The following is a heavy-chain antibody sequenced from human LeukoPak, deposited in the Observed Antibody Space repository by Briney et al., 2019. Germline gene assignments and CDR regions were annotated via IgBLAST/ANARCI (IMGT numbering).Heavy chain of an antibody. CDR3: AREGGSFFFEY. J-gene: IGHJ4*02. V-gene: IGHV3-48*03. D-gene: IGHD2-15*01. CDR1: GLTFSNYE. Sequence: GGSLRLSCAASGLTFSNYEMNWVRQAPGKGLEWVSFISSSGSNIYYADSVKGRFTISRDNAKNSLYLQMSSLKVEDTAIYYCAREGGSFFFEYWGQGTLVTVSS. CDR2: ISSSGSNI.